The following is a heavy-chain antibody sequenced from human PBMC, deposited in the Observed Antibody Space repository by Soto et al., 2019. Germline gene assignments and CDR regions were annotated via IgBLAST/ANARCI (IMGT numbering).Heavy chain of an antibody. CDR3: AAGEASSRNLAPYYLDF. Sequence: PSETLSLTCAVSGGSISSGGYSWSWIRQPPGKGLEWIGYIYHSGSTYYNPSLRSRVTISEDTSKNQFSLKLLSVTTADTAVYFCAAGEASSRNLAPYYLDFWGQGTLVTVSS. D-gene: IGHD6-13*01. J-gene: IGHJ4*02. CDR2: IYHSGST. V-gene: IGHV4-30-2*02. CDR1: GGSISSGGYS.